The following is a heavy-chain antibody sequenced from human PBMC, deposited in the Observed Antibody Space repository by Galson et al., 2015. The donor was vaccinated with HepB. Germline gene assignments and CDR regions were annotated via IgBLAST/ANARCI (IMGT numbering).Heavy chain of an antibody. CDR2: ITGSGDSS. CDR1: GFTFSSYA. Sequence: SLRLSCAASGFTFSSYAMSWVRQTPGEGLEWVSGITGSGDSSYHEDSVRGRFTISRDNSKNTLYLQMNSLRAEDTAIYYCAKAYDFWSGPIPVDYWGQGTLVTVSS. J-gene: IGHJ4*02. D-gene: IGHD3-3*01. CDR3: AKAYDFWSGPIPVDY. V-gene: IGHV3-23*01.